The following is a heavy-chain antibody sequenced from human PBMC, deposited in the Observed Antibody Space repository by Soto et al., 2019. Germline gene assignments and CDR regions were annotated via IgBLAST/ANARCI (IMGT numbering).Heavy chain of an antibody. CDR1: GGSVSSGSYY. J-gene: IGHJ4*02. CDR3: GSVGRGGWELGFWDC. CDR2: MDYSGST. D-gene: IGHD1-26*01. V-gene: IGHV4-61*01. Sequence: QVQLQESGPGLVKPSETLSLTCTVSGGSVSSGSYYWSWIRQPPGKGLEWFGCMDYSGSTNYNPSRKSRVHISGDTSKNQHSLKQSSVTAEETAVYCCGSVGRGGWELGFWDCWGQRTLVTVSA.